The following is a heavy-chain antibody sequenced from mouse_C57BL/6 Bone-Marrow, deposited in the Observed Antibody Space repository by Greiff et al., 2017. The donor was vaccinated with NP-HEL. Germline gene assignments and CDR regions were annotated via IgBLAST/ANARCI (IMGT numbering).Heavy chain of an antibody. CDR1: GFNIKDDY. J-gene: IGHJ2*01. D-gene: IGHD2-3*01. CDR3: ARLHDGPTSDY. Sequence: EVTLVESGAELVRPGASVKLSCTASGFNIKDDYMHWVKQRPEQGLEWIGWIDPENGDTEYASKFQGKATITADTSSNTAYLQLSSLTSEDTAVYFCARLHDGPTSDYWGQGTTLTVSS. CDR2: IDPENGDT. V-gene: IGHV14-4*01.